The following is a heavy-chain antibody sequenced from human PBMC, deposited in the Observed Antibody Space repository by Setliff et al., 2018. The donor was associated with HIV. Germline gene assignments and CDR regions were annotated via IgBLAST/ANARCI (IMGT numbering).Heavy chain of an antibody. D-gene: IGHD4-17*01. Sequence: ASVKVSCKASGYTFTNYGISWVRQAPGQGLEWVGRVSPYNGDTNYAQKLQGRVTMTTDSFTNTAYMELRSLKSDDTAVYYCARDHGDYGDYSLEYWGQGTLVTVSS. CDR1: GYTFTNYG. CDR3: ARDHGDYGDYSLEY. CDR2: VSPYNGDT. V-gene: IGHV1-18*01. J-gene: IGHJ4*02.